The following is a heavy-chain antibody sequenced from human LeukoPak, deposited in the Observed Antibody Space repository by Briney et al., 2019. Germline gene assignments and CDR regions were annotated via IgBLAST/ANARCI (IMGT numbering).Heavy chain of an antibody. D-gene: IGHD3-10*01. CDR2: ISSSSSYI. CDR1: GFTFSSYS. J-gene: IGHJ3*02. Sequence: GGSLRLSCAASGFTFSSYSMNWVRQAPGKGLEWVSSISSSSSYIYYADSVKGRFTISRDNAKNSLYLQMNSLRAEDTAVYYCARDANYYGSGSYWAFDIWGQGTMVTVSS. CDR3: ARDANYYGSGSYWAFDI. V-gene: IGHV3-21*01.